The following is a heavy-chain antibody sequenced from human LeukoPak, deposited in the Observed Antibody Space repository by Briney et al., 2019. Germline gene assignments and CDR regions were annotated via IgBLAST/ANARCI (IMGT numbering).Heavy chain of an antibody. J-gene: IGHJ4*02. D-gene: IGHD5-18*01. V-gene: IGHV3-30*04. CDR2: ISYDGSNE. CDR3: ATDTAPDY. CDR1: GFTFSSYV. Sequence: HPGRSLRLSCAASGFTFSSYVMHWVRQAPGKGLEWVAIISYDGSNEYYADSVKGRFTISRDNSKNTLYLQMNSLRTEDTAVYYCATDTAPDYWGQGTLVTVSS.